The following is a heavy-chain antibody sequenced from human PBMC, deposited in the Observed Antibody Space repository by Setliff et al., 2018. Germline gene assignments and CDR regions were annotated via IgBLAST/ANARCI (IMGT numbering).Heavy chain of an antibody. CDR3: ARGGVAAAGKKGVFEH. D-gene: IGHD6-13*01. Sequence: ASVKVSCKASGYIFTSYYMYWVRQAPGQGLEWMGTINTGGGSASIVDQFQGRVTMTRDTSTSTVYMEVNSLRSDDTAVYFCARGGVAAAGKKGVFEHWGQGTLVTVSS. V-gene: IGHV1-46*01. CDR1: GYIFTSYY. CDR2: INTGGGSA. J-gene: IGHJ4*02.